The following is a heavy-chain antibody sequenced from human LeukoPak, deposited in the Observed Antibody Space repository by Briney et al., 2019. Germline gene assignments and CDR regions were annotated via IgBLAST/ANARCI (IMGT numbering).Heavy chain of an antibody. V-gene: IGHV3-23*01. CDR3: AKDKDVILPGFRGSFDY. Sequence: GGSLRLSCTASGFTFSNYAMGWARQAPGKGLEWVSVISGTGGSTYYADSVEGRFTISRDNSKNTIYLQMNSLRAEDTALYYCAKDKDVILPGFRGSFDYWGQGALVTVSS. CDR2: ISGTGGST. J-gene: IGHJ4*02. CDR1: GFTFSNYA. D-gene: IGHD3-16*02.